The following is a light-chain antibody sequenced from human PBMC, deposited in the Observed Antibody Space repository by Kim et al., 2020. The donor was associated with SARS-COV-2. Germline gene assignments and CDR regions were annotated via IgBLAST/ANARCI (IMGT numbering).Light chain of an antibody. CDR2: GAT. V-gene: IGKV3-20*01. J-gene: IGKJ1*01. CDR3: QQYGSSPRT. CDR1: QSVSSY. Sequence: LSPGERATLSCRASQSVSSYLAWYQRKPGQAPRLLIYGATSRATGIPDRFSGSGSGTDFTLTISRLEPEDFAVYYCQQYGSSPRTFGQGTKVEIK.